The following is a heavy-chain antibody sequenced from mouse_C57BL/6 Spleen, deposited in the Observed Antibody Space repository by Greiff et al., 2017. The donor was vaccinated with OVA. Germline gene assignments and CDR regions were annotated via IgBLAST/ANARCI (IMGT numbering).Heavy chain of an antibody. CDR3: ARYQLRLRAMDY. D-gene: IGHD3-2*02. CDR1: GYTFTSYW. J-gene: IGHJ4*01. Sequence: QVQLQQPGAELVKPGASVKMSCKASGYTFTSYWITWVKQRPGQGLEWIGDIYPGSGSTNYNEKFKSKATLTVDTSSSTAYMQLSSLTSEDSAVYYCARYQLRLRAMDYWGQGTSVTVSS. V-gene: IGHV1-55*01. CDR2: IYPGSGST.